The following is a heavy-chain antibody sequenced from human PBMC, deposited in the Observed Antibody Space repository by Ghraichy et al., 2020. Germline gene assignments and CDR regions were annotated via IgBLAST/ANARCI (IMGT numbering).Heavy chain of an antibody. Sequence: LSLTCAASGFTFSSYDMHWVRQATGKGLEWVSAIGTAGDTYYPGSVKGRFTISRENAKNSLYLQTNSLRAGDTAVYYCARARDRYSSSWYGPDGMDVWGQGTTVTVSS. CDR3: ARARDRYSSSWYGPDGMDV. V-gene: IGHV3-13*01. CDR2: IGTAGDT. CDR1: GFTFSSYD. D-gene: IGHD6-13*01. J-gene: IGHJ6*02.